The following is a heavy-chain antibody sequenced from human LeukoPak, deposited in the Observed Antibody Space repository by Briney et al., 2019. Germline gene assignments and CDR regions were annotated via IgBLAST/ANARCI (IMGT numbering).Heavy chain of an antibody. CDR2: FEPEDGKR. J-gene: IGHJ4*02. CDR1: GYSLTDSS. V-gene: IGHV1-24*01. D-gene: IGHD3-22*01. CDR3: ARGLGDYYDSRDTNDFDY. Sequence: ASVKVSCKVSGYSLTDSSMHWVRQAPGKGLEWMGGFEPEDGKRIYAQKFQGRVTLTEDTSTDTAYMELSSLRSEDTAVYYCARGLGDYYDSRDTNDFDYWGQGTLVTVSS.